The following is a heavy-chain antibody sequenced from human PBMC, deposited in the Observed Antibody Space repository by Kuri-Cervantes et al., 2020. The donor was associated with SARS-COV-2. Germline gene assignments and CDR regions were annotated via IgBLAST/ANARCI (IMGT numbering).Heavy chain of an antibody. Sequence: SGPTLVKPTQTLTLTCTFSGFSLSSGGMSVSWVRQPPGRALEWLARIDGDGDTYYRPSLRARLSISKDTSKNQVVLTLTNVDPMDTGTYYCARIFDHYAMDVWGQGTTVTVSS. J-gene: IGHJ6*02. V-gene: IGHV2-70*11. D-gene: IGHD2-2*01. CDR1: GFSLSSGGMS. CDR2: IDGDGDT. CDR3: ARIFDHYAMDV.